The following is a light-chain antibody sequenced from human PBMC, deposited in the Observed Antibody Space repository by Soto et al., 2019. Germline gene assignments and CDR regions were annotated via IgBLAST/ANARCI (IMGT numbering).Light chain of an antibody. CDR3: QQYDSYPWT. Sequence: DIQITQSPSSLSASVGDRVTITCRASQSISTYLIWYQQKPGKAPKLLIYATSSLQSGVPSRFSGSGSGTDFTLTISTLQPDDFATYYCQQYDSYPWTFGQGTKVDIK. CDR1: QSISTY. J-gene: IGKJ1*01. V-gene: IGKV1-39*01. CDR2: ATS.